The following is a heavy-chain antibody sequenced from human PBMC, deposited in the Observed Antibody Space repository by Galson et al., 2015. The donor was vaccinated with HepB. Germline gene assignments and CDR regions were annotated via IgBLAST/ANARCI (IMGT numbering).Heavy chain of an antibody. CDR1: GGSISSYY. J-gene: IGHJ2*01. D-gene: IGHD3-16*02. Sequence: TLSLTCTVSGGSISSYYWSWIRQPPGKGLEWIGYIYYSGSTNYNPSLKSRVTISVDTSKNQFSLKLSSVTAADTAVYYCARSMITFGGVIVPHWYFDLWGRGTLVTVSS. CDR2: IYYSGST. CDR3: ARSMITFGGVIVPHWYFDL. V-gene: IGHV4-59*08.